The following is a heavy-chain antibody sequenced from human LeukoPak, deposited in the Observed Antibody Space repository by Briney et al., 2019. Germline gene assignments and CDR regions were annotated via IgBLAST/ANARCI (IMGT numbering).Heavy chain of an antibody. V-gene: IGHV3-23*01. CDR1: GFNFFTAA. CDR3: VKDIQLST. J-gene: IGHJ3*01. Sequence: GGSLRLSCAASGFNFFTAAMTWVRQAPGKGLEWVSLIGSSGGSTYYADSVKGRFTISRDNSNHTLSLQMNSLRVEDTAIYYCVKDIQLSTWGLGTMVTVSS. CDR2: IGSSGGST. D-gene: IGHD5-24*01.